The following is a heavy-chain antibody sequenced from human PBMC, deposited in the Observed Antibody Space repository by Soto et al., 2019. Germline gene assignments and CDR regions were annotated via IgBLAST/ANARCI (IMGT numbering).Heavy chain of an antibody. D-gene: IGHD6-6*01. CDR3: ARGGSSRYYYYYGMDV. CDR2: IYYSGST. V-gene: IGHV4-59*01. J-gene: IGHJ6*02. CDR1: GGSISSYY. Sequence: TSETLSLTCTVSGGSISSYYWSWIRQPPGKGLEWIGYIYYSGSTNYNPSLKSRVTISVDTSKNQFSLKLSSVTAADTAVYYCARGGSSRYYYYYGMDVWGQGTTVTVSS.